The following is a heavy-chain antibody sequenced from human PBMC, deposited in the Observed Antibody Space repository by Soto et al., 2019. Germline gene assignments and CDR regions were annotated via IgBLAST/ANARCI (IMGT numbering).Heavy chain of an antibody. CDR1: GGTFSSYA. J-gene: IGHJ4*02. Sequence: QVQLVQSGAEVKKPGSSVKVSCKASGGTFSSYAISWVRQAPGQGLEWMGGIIPIFGTANYAQKFQGRVTINADDSTRTPYMALSSMRSEDTAVYYCARRRVDIVATFDYWGQGTLVSVSS. D-gene: IGHD5-12*01. V-gene: IGHV1-69*01. CDR2: IIPIFGTA. CDR3: ARRRVDIVATFDY.